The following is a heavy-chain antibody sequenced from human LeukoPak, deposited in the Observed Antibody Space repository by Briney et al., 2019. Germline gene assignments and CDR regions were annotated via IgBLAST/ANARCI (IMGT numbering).Heavy chain of an antibody. CDR2: IKVDGSER. CDR3: VRGGRFSDY. V-gene: IGHV3-7*01. Sequence: HPGGSLRLSCAASGFTVSSNYMSWVRQVPGKGLEWVANIKVDGSERNYVDSVKGRFTISRDNPKNSLYLQMNSLGAEDTAVYYCVRGGRFSDYWGQGTLVTVSS. CDR1: GFTVSSNY. J-gene: IGHJ4*02. D-gene: IGHD6-19*01.